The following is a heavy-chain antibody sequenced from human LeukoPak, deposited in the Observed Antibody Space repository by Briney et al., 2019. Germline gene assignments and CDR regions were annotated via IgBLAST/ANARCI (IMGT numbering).Heavy chain of an antibody. D-gene: IGHD1-26*01. CDR1: GGSISSYY. J-gene: IGHJ4*02. CDR2: IYTSGST. V-gene: IGHV4-4*07. CDR3: ARENSGSYREFDY. Sequence: SETPFLTCTVSGGSISSYYWSWIRQPAGKGLEWIGRIYTSGSTNYNASLKSRVSMSVDTSKNQFSLKLSSVTAADTAVFYCARENSGSYREFDYWGQGTLVTVSS.